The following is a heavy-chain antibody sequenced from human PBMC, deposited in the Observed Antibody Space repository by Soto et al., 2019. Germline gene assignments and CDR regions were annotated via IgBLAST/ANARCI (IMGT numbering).Heavy chain of an antibody. Sequence: PGGSLRLSCAASGFTVSSYGMHWVRQAPGKGLEWVAVIWYDGSNKYYADSVKGRFTISRDNSKHTMYPQMNSLRAEDSAVYCCEREGDHGDYVAYGGKGTLVTVSS. CDR3: EREGDHGDYVAY. CDR1: GFTVSSYG. J-gene: IGHJ4*02. V-gene: IGHV3-33*01. D-gene: IGHD4-17*01. CDR2: IWYDGSNK.